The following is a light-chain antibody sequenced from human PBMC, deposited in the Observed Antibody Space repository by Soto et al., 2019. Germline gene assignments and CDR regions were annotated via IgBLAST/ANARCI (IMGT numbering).Light chain of an antibody. J-gene: IGKJ2*01. V-gene: IGKV3-11*01. Sequence: EIVLTQSPATLSLSPGERATLSCRASQTFSSHLAWYQQKPGQAPRLLIYDASKRATGIPARFSGRASGTGRSFTIISLQAAYADVYNGQERDYCTPLYT. CDR3: QERDYCTPLYT. CDR1: QTFSSH. CDR2: DAS.